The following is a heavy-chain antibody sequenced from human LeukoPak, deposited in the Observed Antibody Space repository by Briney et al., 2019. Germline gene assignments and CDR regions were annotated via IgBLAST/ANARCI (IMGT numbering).Heavy chain of an antibody. CDR1: GFTFSSYA. D-gene: IGHD3-10*01. CDR3: AKDNHGSEVYYYGMDV. V-gene: IGHV3-23*01. CDR2: ISGSGGST. J-gene: IGHJ6*02. Sequence: GGSLRLSCAASGFTFSSYAMSWVRQAPGKGLEWVSAISGSGGSTYYADSVRGRFTTSRDNSKNTLYLQMNSLRAEDTAVYYCAKDNHGSEVYYYGMDVWGQGTTVTVSS.